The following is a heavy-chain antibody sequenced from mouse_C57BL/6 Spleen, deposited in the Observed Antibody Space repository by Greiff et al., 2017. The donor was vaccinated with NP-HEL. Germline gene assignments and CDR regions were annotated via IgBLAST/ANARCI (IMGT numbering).Heavy chain of an antibody. D-gene: IGHD4-1*01. CDR1: GYTFTSYW. Sequence: VQLQQPGAELVMPGASVKLSCKASGYTFTSYWMHWVKQRPGQGLEWIGEIDPSDSYTNYNQKFKGKSTLTVDKSSSTAYMQLSSLTSEDSAVYYCASGGLGPNFDYWGQGTTLTVSS. J-gene: IGHJ2*01. CDR3: ASGGLGPNFDY. V-gene: IGHV1-69*01. CDR2: IDPSDSYT.